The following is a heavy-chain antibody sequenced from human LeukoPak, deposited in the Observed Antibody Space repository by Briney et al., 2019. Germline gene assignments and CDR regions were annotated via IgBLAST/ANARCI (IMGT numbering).Heavy chain of an antibody. Sequence: SETLSLTCTVSGGSISSYYWSWIRQPPGKGLEWIAYIYYSGTTNYNPSLKSRVTISVDTSKNQVSLKLSSVTAADTAVYYCARGVYIAAAQYGYWGQGTLVTVSS. CDR1: GGSISSYY. J-gene: IGHJ4*02. CDR2: IYYSGTT. D-gene: IGHD6-13*01. V-gene: IGHV4-59*01. CDR3: ARGVYIAAAQYGY.